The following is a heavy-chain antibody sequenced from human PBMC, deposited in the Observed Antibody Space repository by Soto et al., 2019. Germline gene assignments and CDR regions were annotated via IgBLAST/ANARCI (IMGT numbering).Heavy chain of an antibody. CDR1: GYSFTSQY. D-gene: IGHD3-16*01. J-gene: IGHJ3*02. Sequence: QVQLVQSGAEVKKPGASVKISCEASGYSFTSQYVHWVRQAPGQGLEWMGIINPNGGSTTYAQKFQGRVTKARGTSTGKVYRGLDSLTSEETAVYYGARETGRRPGGGGTEPLDIWGQGTMVTVAS. CDR2: INPNGGST. CDR3: ARETGRRPGGGGTEPLDI. V-gene: IGHV1-46*01.